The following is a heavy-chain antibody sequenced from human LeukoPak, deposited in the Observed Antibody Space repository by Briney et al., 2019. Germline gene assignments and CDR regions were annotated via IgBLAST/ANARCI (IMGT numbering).Heavy chain of an antibody. J-gene: IGHJ4*02. CDR1: GYTFTGYY. CDR2: INPNSGGT. Sequence: GASVKVSCKASGYTFTGYYMHWVRQAPGQGLEWMGWINPNSGGTNYAQKFQGRVTMTRDTSISTAYMELSRLRSDDTAVYYCARTGGTMVRGVIITSSYFDYWGQGTLVTVSS. D-gene: IGHD3-10*01. CDR3: ARTGGTMVRGVIITSSYFDY. V-gene: IGHV1-2*02.